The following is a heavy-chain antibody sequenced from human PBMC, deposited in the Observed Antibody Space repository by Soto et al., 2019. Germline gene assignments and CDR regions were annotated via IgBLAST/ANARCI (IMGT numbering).Heavy chain of an antibody. CDR2: IMSKTDGGTT. CDR1: GFTFSKAW. D-gene: IGHD1-26*01. V-gene: IGHV3-15*01. CDR3: TTDSGMSPYSFDY. J-gene: IGHJ4*02. Sequence: GGSLRLSCATSGFTFSKAWVGWVRQAPGKGLEWVGRIMSKTDGGTTDYAAPVKGRFTISRDDSKSTLYLQMNSLKTEDTAFYYCTTDSGMSPYSFDYWGQGTLVTVS.